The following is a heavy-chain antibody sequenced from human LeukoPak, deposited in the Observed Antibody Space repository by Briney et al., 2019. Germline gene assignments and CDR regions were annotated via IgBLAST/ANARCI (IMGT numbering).Heavy chain of an antibody. CDR2: IYTSGST. Sequence: SETLSLTCTVSGGSISSGSYYWSWIRQPAGKGLEWIGRIYTSGSTNYNPSLKSRVTISVDTSKNQFSLKLSSVTAADTAVYYCARDRTDTAMVHHGMDVWGQGTTVTVSS. V-gene: IGHV4-61*02. CDR3: ARDRTDTAMVHHGMDV. D-gene: IGHD5-18*01. J-gene: IGHJ6*02. CDR1: GGSISSGSYY.